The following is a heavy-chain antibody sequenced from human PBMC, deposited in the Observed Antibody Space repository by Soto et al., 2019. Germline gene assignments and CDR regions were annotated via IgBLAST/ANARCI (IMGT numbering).Heavy chain of an antibody. J-gene: IGHJ4*02. Sequence: ASVKVSCKASGYTFTGYYMHWVRQAPGQGLEWMGWINPNSGGTNYAQKFQGWVTMTRDTSISTAYMELSRLRSDDTAVYYCARDLYSSSSKDPYFDDWGQGNLVIVSS. D-gene: IGHD6-6*01. CDR2: INPNSGGT. V-gene: IGHV1-2*04. CDR1: GYTFTGYY. CDR3: ARDLYSSSSKDPYFDD.